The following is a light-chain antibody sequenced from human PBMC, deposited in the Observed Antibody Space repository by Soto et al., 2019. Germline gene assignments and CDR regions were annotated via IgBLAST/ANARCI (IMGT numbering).Light chain of an antibody. CDR3: QQYYDWPIT. Sequence: EIVMTQSPATLSVSPGERATLSCRASQNVNSDLAWFQQKPGQAPRLLIHEVSYRATGIPARFSGSGSGTDFTLTISSLEPEDFAAYYCQQYYDWPITFGQGTRLEIK. J-gene: IGKJ5*01. V-gene: IGKV3D-15*01. CDR2: EVS. CDR1: QNVNSD.